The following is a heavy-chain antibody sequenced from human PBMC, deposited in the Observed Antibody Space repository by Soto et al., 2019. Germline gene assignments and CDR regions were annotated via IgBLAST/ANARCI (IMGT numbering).Heavy chain of an antibody. Sequence: GGSLRLSCAASGFTFSSYWMSWVRQAPGKGLEWVANIKQDGSEKYYVDSVKGRFTISRDNAKNSLYLQMNSLRAEDTAVYYCARVRIAVAGYYYGMDVWGQGTTVTVSS. CDR1: GFTFSSYW. CDR2: IKQDGSEK. D-gene: IGHD6-19*01. J-gene: IGHJ6*02. CDR3: ARVRIAVAGYYYGMDV. V-gene: IGHV3-7*04.